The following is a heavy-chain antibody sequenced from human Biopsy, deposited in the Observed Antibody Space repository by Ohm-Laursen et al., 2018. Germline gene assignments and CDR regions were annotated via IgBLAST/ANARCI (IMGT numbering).Heavy chain of an antibody. Sequence: SLRLSCAAPGFTFSSYAMSWVRQAPGKGLEWVSVITGVGGVTYYADPVKGRFTVSRDNSMNTMFLQMNSLRAQDAGTYYCAKWGTSMAPYHFYGMDVWGQGTTVSVSS. V-gene: IGHV3-23*01. D-gene: IGHD5-18*01. J-gene: IGHJ6*02. CDR1: GFTFSSYA. CDR3: AKWGTSMAPYHFYGMDV. CDR2: ITGVGGVT.